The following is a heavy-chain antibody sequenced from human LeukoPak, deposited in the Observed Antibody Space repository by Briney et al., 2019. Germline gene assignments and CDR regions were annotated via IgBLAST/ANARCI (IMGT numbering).Heavy chain of an antibody. J-gene: IGHJ4*02. V-gene: IGHV4-59*08. CDR3: ARHLVYGSGTQPYFDY. CDR1: GGSISSYY. CDR2: IYYSGST. D-gene: IGHD3-10*01. Sequence: NPSETLSLTCTVSGGSISSYYWSWLRQPPGKGLEWIAYIYYSGSTNYNPSLKSRVTISVDTSNNQFSLKLYSVTAADTAVYYCARHLVYGSGTQPYFDYWGQGTLVTVSS.